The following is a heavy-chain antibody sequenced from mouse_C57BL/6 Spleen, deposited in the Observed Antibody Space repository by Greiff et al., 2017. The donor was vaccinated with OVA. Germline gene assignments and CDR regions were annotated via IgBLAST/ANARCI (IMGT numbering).Heavy chain of an antibody. CDR1: GFTFSDYG. V-gene: IGHV5-17*01. CDR2: ISSGSSTI. D-gene: IGHD2-13*01. J-gene: IGHJ4*01. CDR3: ARAGLEKDNAMDY. Sequence: EVQLVESGGGLVKPGGSLKLSCAASGFTFSDYGMHWVRQAPEKGLEWVAYISSGSSTIYYADTVKGRFTISRDNAKNTLFLQMTSLRSEDTAMYYCARAGLEKDNAMDYWGQGTSVTVSS.